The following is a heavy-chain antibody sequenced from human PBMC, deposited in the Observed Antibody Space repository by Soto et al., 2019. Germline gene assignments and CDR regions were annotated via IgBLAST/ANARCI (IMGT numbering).Heavy chain of an antibody. D-gene: IGHD2-21*02. CDR1: GGTFSSYA. V-gene: IGHV1-69*13. J-gene: IGHJ3*02. Sequence: SVKVSCKASGGTFSSYAISWVRQAPGQGLEWMGGIIPIFGTANYAQKFQGRVTITADESTSTAYTELSSLRSEDTAVYYCARDTTYCGGDCSHPNFDIWGQGTMVTVSS. CDR2: IIPIFGTA. CDR3: ARDTTYCGGDCSHPNFDI.